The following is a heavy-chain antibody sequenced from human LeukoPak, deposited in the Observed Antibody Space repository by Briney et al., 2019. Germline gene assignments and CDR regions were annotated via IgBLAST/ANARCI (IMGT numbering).Heavy chain of an antibody. Sequence: GGSLRLSCAASGFTFSSYAMHWVRQAPGKGLEWVAVISYDGSNKYYADSVKGRFTISRDNSESTLYLQMNSLRAEDTAVYYCARDRAGARSYYYYGMDVWGQGTTVTVSS. V-gene: IGHV3-30-3*01. CDR1: GFTFSSYA. D-gene: IGHD6-19*01. CDR2: ISYDGSNK. J-gene: IGHJ6*02. CDR3: ARDRAGARSYYYYGMDV.